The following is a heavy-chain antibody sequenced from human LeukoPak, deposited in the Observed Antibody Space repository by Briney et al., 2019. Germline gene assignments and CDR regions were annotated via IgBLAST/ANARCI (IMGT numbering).Heavy chain of an antibody. Sequence: ASVNVSCKASGGTFSSYAISWVRQAPGQGLEWMGRIIPILGIANYAQKFQGRVTITADKSTSTAYMELSSLRSEDTAVYYCASLGYCSSTSCYGYYFDYWGQGTLVTVSS. D-gene: IGHD2-2*01. CDR1: GGTFSSYA. J-gene: IGHJ4*02. CDR2: IIPILGIA. CDR3: ASLGYCSSTSCYGYYFDY. V-gene: IGHV1-69*04.